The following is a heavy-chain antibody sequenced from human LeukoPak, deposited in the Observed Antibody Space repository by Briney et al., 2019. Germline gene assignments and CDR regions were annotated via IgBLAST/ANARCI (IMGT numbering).Heavy chain of an antibody. CDR2: ISYDGSNK. Sequence: GGSLRLSCAASGFTFSSYAMHWVRQAPGKGLEWVAVISYDGSNKYYADSVRGRFTISRDNSKNTLYLQMSSRRAEDTAVYYCARHADIVVVPAATIDYWGQGTLVTVSS. CDR1: GFTFSSYA. D-gene: IGHD2-2*01. J-gene: IGHJ4*02. V-gene: IGHV3-30*04. CDR3: ARHADIVVVPAATIDY.